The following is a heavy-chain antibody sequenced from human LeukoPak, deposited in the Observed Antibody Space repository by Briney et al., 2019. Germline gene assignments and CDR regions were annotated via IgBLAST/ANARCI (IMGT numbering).Heavy chain of an antibody. CDR2: IIPILGIA. J-gene: IGHJ3*02. Sequence: GASVKVSCKASGGTFSSYAISWVRQAPGQGLEWMGRIIPILGIANYAQKFQGRVTITADKSTSTAYMELSSLRSDDTAVYYCARVSKERGAFDIWGQGTMVTVSS. V-gene: IGHV1-69*04. CDR1: GGTFSSYA. CDR3: ARVSKERGAFDI.